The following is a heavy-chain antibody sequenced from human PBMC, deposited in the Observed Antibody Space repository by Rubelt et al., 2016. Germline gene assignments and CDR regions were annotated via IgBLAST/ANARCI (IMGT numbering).Heavy chain of an antibody. Sequence: QVQLQESGPGLVKPSETLSLTCAVSGDSMNDYYWSWIRQPPGKGLEWIGYIYYSGTTNYNPSLKSRVTISVATSKTQFSLKLTSVTAADSAAYYCARPNLVTIIGTITSHHFDYWGRGTLVTVSS. CDR1: GDSMNDYY. J-gene: IGHJ4*02. CDR2: IYYSGTT. V-gene: IGHV4-59*01. CDR3: ARPNLVTIIGTITSHHFDY. D-gene: IGHD3-3*01.